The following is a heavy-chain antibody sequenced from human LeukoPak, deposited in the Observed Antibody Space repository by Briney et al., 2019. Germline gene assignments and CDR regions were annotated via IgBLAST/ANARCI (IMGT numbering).Heavy chain of an antibody. Sequence: SETLSLTCTVSGASISSYYWSWIRQPPGKGLEWIGYISYSGSTNYNPSLKSRVTISADTSKNQVSLTLSSVTAADTAVYYCARHPELYFFDYWGQGTLVTVPS. V-gene: IGHV4-59*08. D-gene: IGHD3-10*01. CDR2: ISYSGST. CDR3: ARHPELYFFDY. CDR1: GASISSYY. J-gene: IGHJ4*02.